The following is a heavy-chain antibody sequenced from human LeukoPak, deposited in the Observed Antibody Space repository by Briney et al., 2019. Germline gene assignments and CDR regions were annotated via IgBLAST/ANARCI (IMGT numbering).Heavy chain of an antibody. D-gene: IGHD4-17*01. V-gene: IGHV4-59*01. J-gene: IGHJ4*02. CDR1: GDSISSYY. CDR3: AATIKRDYGDTNLDY. Sequence: SETLSLTCTVPGDSISSYYWSWIRQPPGKGLEWIGYMYHSGSINYSPSLKSRVTISIDTSKNQFSLRLTSVTAADTAVYYCAATIKRDYGDTNLDYWGQGTLVTVPS. CDR2: MYHSGSI.